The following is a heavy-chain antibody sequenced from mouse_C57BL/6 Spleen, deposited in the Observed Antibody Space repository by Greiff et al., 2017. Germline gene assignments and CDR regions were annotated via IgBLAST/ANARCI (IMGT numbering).Heavy chain of an antibody. CDR1: GYTFTNYW. D-gene: IGHD2-4*01. V-gene: IGHV1-7*01. CDR2: INPSSGYT. Sequence: VQLQQSGAELAKPGASVKLSCKASGYTFTNYWMHWVKQRPGQGLEWIGYINPSSGYTKYKQKFKDKATLTADKSSSTAYMQLRSLTYEDAAVYYWAIIYYDYGEFADRGQAALVTV. J-gene: IGHJ3*01. CDR3: AIIYYDYGEFAD.